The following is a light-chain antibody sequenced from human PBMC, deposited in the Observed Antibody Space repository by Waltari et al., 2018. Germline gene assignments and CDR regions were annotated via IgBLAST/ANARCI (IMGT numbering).Light chain of an antibody. CDR3: SSYTTSSTVYV. CDR2: DVT. Sequence: QSALTQPASVSGSPGQSITISCTGTSSDVGTYDYVSWYQQHAGKAHKLMIYDVTKRPAVFANRFSGSNSSNTASLTISGLQAEDEADYYCSSYTTSSTVYVFGTGTKVTVL. CDR1: SSDVGTYDY. J-gene: IGLJ1*01. V-gene: IGLV2-14*03.